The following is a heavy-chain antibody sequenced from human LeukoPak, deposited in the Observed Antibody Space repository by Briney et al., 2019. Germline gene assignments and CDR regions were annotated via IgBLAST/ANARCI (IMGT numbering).Heavy chain of an antibody. J-gene: IGHJ5*02. CDR3: AKLRGSGWYLRFDP. CDR1: GFTFSAYW. CDR2: INDDGRYT. Sequence: GGSLRLSCAASGFTFSAYWMHWVRQVPGKGLVWVSRINDDGRYTVYADSVKGRFTISRDNAKNTLYLQMNSLRAEDTAVYYCAKLRGSGWYLRFDPWGQGTLVTVSS. V-gene: IGHV3-74*01. D-gene: IGHD6-19*01.